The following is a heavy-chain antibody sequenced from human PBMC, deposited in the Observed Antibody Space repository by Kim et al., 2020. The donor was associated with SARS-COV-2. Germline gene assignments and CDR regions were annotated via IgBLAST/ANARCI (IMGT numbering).Heavy chain of an antibody. Sequence: SETLSLTCTVSGGSISSYYWSWIRQPPGKGLEWIGYIYYSGSTNYNPSLKSRVTISVDTSKNQFSLKLSSVTAADTAVYYCARVSVASMTTVFFDYWGQGTLVTVSS. V-gene: IGHV4-59*01. CDR2: IYYSGST. CDR3: ARVSVASMTTVFFDY. J-gene: IGHJ4*02. CDR1: GGSISSYY. D-gene: IGHD4-17*01.